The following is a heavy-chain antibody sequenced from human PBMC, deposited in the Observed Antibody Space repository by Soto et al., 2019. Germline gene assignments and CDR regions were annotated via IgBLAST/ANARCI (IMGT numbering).Heavy chain of an antibody. J-gene: IGHJ4*02. Sequence: VQLQESGPGLVKPSQTLSLTCNVSGGSFYSGYHWNWIRQHPGEGLEGMGYIYDTGRTSYNPSPKNRLTLSIDSSEKQFSLKLTSVTAADTAVYFCARGPEQFQLLWPFALSYFHSWGQGALVTVSS. CDR2: IYDTGRT. CDR3: ARGPEQFQLLWPFALSYFHS. CDR1: GGSFYSGYH. V-gene: IGHV4-31*03. D-gene: IGHD6-19*01.